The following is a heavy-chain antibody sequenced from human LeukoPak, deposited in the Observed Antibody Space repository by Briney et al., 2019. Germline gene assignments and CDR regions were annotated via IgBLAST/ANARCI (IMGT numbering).Heavy chain of an antibody. CDR1: GGSISRYY. J-gene: IGHJ4*02. V-gene: IGHV4-4*07. D-gene: IGHD6-19*01. CDR2: IYPSGRP. Sequence: AETLSLTCTVSGGSISRYYWSWIRQPAGKGLEWIGRIYPSGRPNYNPSLKSRVTMSVDTSKNQFSLKLSSVTAADTAVYYCAKIVETGWYYFDYWGQGTLVTVSS. CDR3: AKIVETGWYYFDY.